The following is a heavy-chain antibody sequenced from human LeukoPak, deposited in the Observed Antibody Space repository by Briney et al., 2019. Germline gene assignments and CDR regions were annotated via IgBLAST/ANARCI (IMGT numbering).Heavy chain of an antibody. D-gene: IGHD3-3*02. J-gene: IGHJ4*02. CDR2: IDAGNGNA. V-gene: IGHV1-3*01. CDR1: GYIFTSYV. CDR3: ARSLLGGYVDY. Sequence: ASVKVSCKASGYIFTSYVIHWVRQAPGQRLEWMGRIDAGNGNAKYSQKFQGRVTITRDTSASTAYMELSSLRSEDTAVYYCARSLLGGYVDYWGQGTLVTVSS.